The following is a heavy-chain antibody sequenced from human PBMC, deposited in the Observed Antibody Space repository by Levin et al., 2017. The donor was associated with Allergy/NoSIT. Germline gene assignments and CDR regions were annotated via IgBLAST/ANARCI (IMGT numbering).Heavy chain of an antibody. J-gene: IGHJ4*02. CDR3: ARGGLIGYCSSTSCYRGEYYFDY. CDR2: IYHSGST. D-gene: IGHD2-2*02. V-gene: IGHV4-34*01. CDR1: GGSFSGYY. Sequence: SETLSLTCAVYGGSFSGYYWSWIRQPPGRGLEWIGEIYHSGSTNYNPSLKSRVTISVDTSKNQFSLKLSSVTAADTAVYYCARGGLIGYCSSTSCYRGEYYFDYWGQGTLVTVSS.